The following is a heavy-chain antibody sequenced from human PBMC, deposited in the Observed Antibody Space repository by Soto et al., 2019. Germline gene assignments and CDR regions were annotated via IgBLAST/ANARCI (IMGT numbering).Heavy chain of an antibody. CDR2: IIPLLGIA. Sequence: QVQLVQSGAEVKKPGSSVKVSCKASGGTFSSYTISWVRQAPGHGLEWMGRIIPLLGIANSAQKFQGRVTITADKSTSTAYMERSSLRSEDTAVYYCARGPYCSGGSCYYYYYYMDVWGKGTTVTVSS. D-gene: IGHD2-15*01. V-gene: IGHV1-69*02. CDR1: GGTFSSYT. CDR3: ARGPYCSGGSCYYYYYYMDV. J-gene: IGHJ6*03.